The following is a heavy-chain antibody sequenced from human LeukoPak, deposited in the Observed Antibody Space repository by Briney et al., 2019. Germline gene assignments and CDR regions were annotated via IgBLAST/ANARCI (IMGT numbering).Heavy chain of an antibody. V-gene: IGHV3-23*01. CDR3: ANLSHTTLYDSRGWFDP. J-gene: IGHJ5*02. Sequence: GGSLRLSCAASGFTFSNYAMSWVRQAPGKGLEWVSAISGSGDSTYYADSVKGRFTISRDNSKNTLYLQINSLNAEDKAIYYCANLSHTTLYDSRGWFDPWGQGTLVTVSS. CDR1: GFTFSNYA. CDR2: ISGSGDST. D-gene: IGHD3-3*01.